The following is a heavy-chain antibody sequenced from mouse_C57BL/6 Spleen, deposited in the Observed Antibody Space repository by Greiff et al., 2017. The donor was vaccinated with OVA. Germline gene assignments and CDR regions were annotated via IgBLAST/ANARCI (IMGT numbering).Heavy chain of an antibody. CDR2: IDPEDGDT. V-gene: IGHV14-1*01. D-gene: IGHD1-1*01. CDR3: TPSAGLLLFFDY. Sequence: EVQLQQSGAELVRPGASVKLSCTASGFNIKDYYMHWVKQRPEQGLEWIGRIDPEDGDTEYAPKFQGKATMTADTSSNTAYLQLSSLTSEDTAVYYCTPSAGLLLFFDYWGKGTTLTVSS. CDR1: GFNIKDYY. J-gene: IGHJ2*01.